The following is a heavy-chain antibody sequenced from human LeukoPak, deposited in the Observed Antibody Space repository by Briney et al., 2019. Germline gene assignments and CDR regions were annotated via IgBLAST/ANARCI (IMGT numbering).Heavy chain of an antibody. V-gene: IGHV3-30*02. J-gene: IGHJ6*03. D-gene: IGHD4/OR15-4a*01. CDR1: GFTFSSYA. CDR3: AKDNNDYGDFSYMDV. CDR2: IRYDGGNK. Sequence: PGGSLRLSCAASGFTFSSYAMHWVRQAPGKGLEWVASIRYDGGNKYCADSVKGRFTVSRDNSKNTLYLQMNSLRAEDTAVYYCAKDNNDYGDFSYMDVWGKGTTVTVSS.